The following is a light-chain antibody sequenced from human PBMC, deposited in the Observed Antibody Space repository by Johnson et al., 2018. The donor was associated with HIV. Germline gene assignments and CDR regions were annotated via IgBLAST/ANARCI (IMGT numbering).Light chain of an antibody. J-gene: IGLJ1*01. CDR2: ENN. CDR1: SSNIGKNY. CDR3: GTWDSSLSAGV. V-gene: IGLV1-51*02. Sequence: QSVLTQPPSVSAAPGQMVSISCSGSSSNIGKNYVSWYQQFPGTAPNLLIHENNKRPSAIPDRFSGSKSGTSATLGITGLQTGDEADYYCGTWDSSLSAGVFGTGPKVTVL.